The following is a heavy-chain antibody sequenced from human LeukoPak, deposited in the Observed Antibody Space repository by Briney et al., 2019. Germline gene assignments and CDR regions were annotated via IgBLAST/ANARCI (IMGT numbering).Heavy chain of an antibody. Sequence: GASVKVSCKASGYTFTSYGISWVRQAPGQGLEWMGWISAYNGNTNYAQKLQGRVTKTTDTSTSTAYMELRSLRSDDTAVYYCARDRVTAIPGWFDPWGQGTLVTVSS. CDR1: GYTFTSYG. V-gene: IGHV1-18*01. D-gene: IGHD2-21*02. CDR3: ARDRVTAIPGWFDP. CDR2: ISAYNGNT. J-gene: IGHJ5*02.